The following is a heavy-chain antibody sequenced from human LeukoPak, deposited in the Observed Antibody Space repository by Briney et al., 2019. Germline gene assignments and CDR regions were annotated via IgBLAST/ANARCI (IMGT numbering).Heavy chain of an antibody. V-gene: IGHV3-7*01. D-gene: IGHD6-13*01. J-gene: IGHJ4*02. CDR3: ARDRWAAAGYYFDY. Sequence: PGGSLRLSCAASGFTFSSYWMSWVRQAPGKGLEWVANIKQDGSEKYYVDSVKGRFTISRDNAKNSLYLQMNSLRAEDTAVYYCARDRWAAAGYYFDYWGQGTLVTVSS. CDR1: GFTFSSYW. CDR2: IKQDGSEK.